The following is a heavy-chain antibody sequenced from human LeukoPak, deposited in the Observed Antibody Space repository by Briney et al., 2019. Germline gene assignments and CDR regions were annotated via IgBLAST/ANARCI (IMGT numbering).Heavy chain of an antibody. J-gene: IGHJ3*02. V-gene: IGHV4-39*01. CDR1: SGSISSSSSYY. Sequence: SETLSLTCTVSSGSISSSSSYYWGWIRQPPGKGLEWIWSIYYSGKTYYNPSLKSRVTISVDTYKNQFSLKLSSVTAADTAVYYCARHLKGYCSNGVCSDAFDIWGQGTMVTVST. CDR2: IYYSGKT. D-gene: IGHD2-8*01. CDR3: ARHLKGYCSNGVCSDAFDI.